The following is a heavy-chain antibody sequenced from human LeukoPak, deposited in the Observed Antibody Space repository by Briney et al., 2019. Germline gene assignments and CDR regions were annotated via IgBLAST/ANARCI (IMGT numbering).Heavy chain of an antibody. Sequence: GGSLRLSCAVSRFTFSSYGMHWVRQAPGKGPEWVAFIRFDGSNKYYADSVKGRFTISRDNSKNTLYLQMNSLRGEDTAVYYCAKDPYDFWSGSTDRVFDYWGQGTLVTVSS. D-gene: IGHD3-3*01. CDR2: IRFDGSNK. CDR3: AKDPYDFWSGSTDRVFDY. CDR1: RFTFSSYG. V-gene: IGHV3-30*02. J-gene: IGHJ4*02.